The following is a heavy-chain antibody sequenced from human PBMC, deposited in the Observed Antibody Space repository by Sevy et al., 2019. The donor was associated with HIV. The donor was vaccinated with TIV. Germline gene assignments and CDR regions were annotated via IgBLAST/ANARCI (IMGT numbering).Heavy chain of an antibody. CDR3: ATSRSGYFYSSGYYIY. Sequence: GESLKISCQGSGYSFTSHWIGWVRHMPGKGLEWMGIIYPEDSETRYSPSFQGQVTLSADKSISTGYLQWSTLKASDTAMDYCATSRSGYFYSSGYYIYWGQGTLVTVSS. D-gene: IGHD3-22*01. CDR2: IYPEDSET. J-gene: IGHJ4*02. CDR1: GYSFTSHW. V-gene: IGHV5-51*01.